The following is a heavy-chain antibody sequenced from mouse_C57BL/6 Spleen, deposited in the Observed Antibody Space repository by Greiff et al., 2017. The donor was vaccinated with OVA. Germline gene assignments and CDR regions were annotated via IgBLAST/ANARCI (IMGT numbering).Heavy chain of an antibody. CDR2: INPNNGGT. D-gene: IGHD4-1*01. Sequence: VQLQQSGPELVKPGASVKISCKASGYTFTDYYMNWVKQSHGKSLEWIGDINPNNGGTSYNQKFKGKATLTVDKSSSTAYMELRSLTSEDSAVYYCARRTGTGWFAYWGQGTLVTVSA. V-gene: IGHV1-26*01. J-gene: IGHJ3*01. CDR3: ARRTGTGWFAY. CDR1: GYTFTDYY.